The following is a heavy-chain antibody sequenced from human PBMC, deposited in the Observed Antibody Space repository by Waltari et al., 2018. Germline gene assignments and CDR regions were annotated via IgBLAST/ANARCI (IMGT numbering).Heavy chain of an antibody. CDR2: IYHSGST. CDR3: ARRDDYGDPGFDP. V-gene: IGHV4-38-2*01. J-gene: IGHJ5*02. Sequence: QVQLQESGPGLVKPSETLSLTCAVSGYSISSGYYWGWIRQPPGKGLEWIGSIYHSGSTYNNPSLKSRVTISVDTSKNQFSLKLSSVTAADTAVYYCARRDDYGDPGFDPWGQGTLVTVSS. D-gene: IGHD4-17*01. CDR1: GYSISSGYY.